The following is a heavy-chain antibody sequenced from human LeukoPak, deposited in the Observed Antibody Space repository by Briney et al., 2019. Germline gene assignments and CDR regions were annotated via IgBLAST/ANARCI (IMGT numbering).Heavy chain of an antibody. J-gene: IGHJ4*02. CDR3: ARRYCSSTSFYYFDY. CDR1: GYTFTDYY. CDR2: INANRGGT. Sequence: ASVKVSCKASGYTFTDYYMHWVRQAPGQGLEWMGWINANRGGTNYAQRFQGRVTMTRDTSITTAYMELSRLKSDDTAVYYCARRYCSSTSFYYFDYWGQGTLVTVSS. V-gene: IGHV1-2*02. D-gene: IGHD2-2*01.